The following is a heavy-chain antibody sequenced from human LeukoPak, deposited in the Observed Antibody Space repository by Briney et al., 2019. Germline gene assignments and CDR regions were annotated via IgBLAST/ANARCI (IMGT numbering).Heavy chain of an antibody. CDR1: GFTFSSYS. V-gene: IGHV3-48*01. J-gene: IGHJ4*02. CDR3: AKCTYYYGSGSSINYFDY. CDR2: ISSSSSTI. Sequence: PGGSLRLSCAASGFTFSSYSMNWVRQAPGKGLEWVSYISSSSSTIYYADSVKGRFTISRDNSKNTLYLQMNSLRAEDTAVYYCAKCTYYYGSGSSINYFDYWGQGTLVTVSS. D-gene: IGHD3-10*01.